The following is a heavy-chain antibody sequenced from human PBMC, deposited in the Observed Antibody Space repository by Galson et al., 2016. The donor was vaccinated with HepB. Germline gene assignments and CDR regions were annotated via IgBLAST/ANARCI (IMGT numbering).Heavy chain of an antibody. CDR1: GFTFTNAW. Sequence: LRLSCAASGFTFTNAWMSWVRQAPGKGLEWIGRIHSKTGGGTATYGAPVKGRFTISRDDAQNTLFLQMNNLKTEDTAVYYCATLYSVITTWDWYFDLWGRGTLVTVAS. J-gene: IGHJ2*01. V-gene: IGHV3-15*01. D-gene: IGHD2-21*01. CDR3: ATLYSVITTWDWYFDL. CDR2: IHSKTGGGTA.